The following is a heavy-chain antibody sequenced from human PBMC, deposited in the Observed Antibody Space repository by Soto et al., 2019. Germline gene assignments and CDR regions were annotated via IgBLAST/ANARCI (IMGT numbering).Heavy chain of an antibody. CDR3: TRDSYSYAAVVTRYI. CDR2: ISNDGNRQ. D-gene: IGHD2-21*02. V-gene: IGHV3-30-3*01. Sequence: QEQLMESGGGVVQPGRSLRLSCVASGFSFSSQAMHWVRQAPGKGLEWVAAISNDGNRQLYADSVKDRFTISRDNSRNTLDVQMNNLRSADTGVYFCTRDSYSYAAVVTRYIWGQGTMFTVSS. J-gene: IGHJ3*02. CDR1: GFSFSSQA.